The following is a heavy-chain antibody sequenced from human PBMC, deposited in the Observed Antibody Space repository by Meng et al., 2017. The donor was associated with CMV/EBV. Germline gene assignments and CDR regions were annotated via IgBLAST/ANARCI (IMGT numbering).Heavy chain of an antibody. J-gene: IGHJ6*02. D-gene: IGHD3-3*01. CDR1: GGSISSSNW. V-gene: IGHV4-4*02. CDR3: ARKYYDFWSGYWGYGMDV. Sequence: SETLSLTCAVSGGSISSSNWWSWVRQPPGQGLEWIGEIYHSGSTNYNPSLKSRVTISVDKSKNQFSLKLSSVTAADTAVYYCARKYYDFWSGYWGYGMDVWGQGTTVTVSS. CDR2: IYHSGST.